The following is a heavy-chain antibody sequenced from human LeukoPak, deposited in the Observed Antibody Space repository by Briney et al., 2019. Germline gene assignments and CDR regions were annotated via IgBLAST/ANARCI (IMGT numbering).Heavy chain of an antibody. CDR3: AKDIAARSFLYYWYMDV. Sequence: GGSLRLSCAASGFTFSSYGMHWVRQAPGKGLEWVAFIRYDGSNKYYADSVKGRVSISRDNSKNTLYLQLSSLTVEDTAIYYCAKDIAARSFLYYWYMDVWGTGTTVIVSS. CDR1: GFTFSSYG. J-gene: IGHJ6*03. CDR2: IRYDGSNK. V-gene: IGHV3-30*02. D-gene: IGHD6-6*01.